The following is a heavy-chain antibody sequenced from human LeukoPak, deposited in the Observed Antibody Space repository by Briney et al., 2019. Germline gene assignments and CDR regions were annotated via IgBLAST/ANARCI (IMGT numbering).Heavy chain of an antibody. CDR2: ISYDGSNK. D-gene: IGHD6-13*01. J-gene: IGHJ3*02. CDR3: ARYAKISSRGAFDI. V-gene: IGHV3-30*03. Sequence: GGSLRLSCAASGFTFSSYGMHWVRQAPGKGLEWVAVISYDGSNKYYADSVKGRFTIYRDNSKNTLYLQMNSLRAEDTAVYYCARYAKISSRGAFDIWGQGTMVTVSS. CDR1: GFTFSSYG.